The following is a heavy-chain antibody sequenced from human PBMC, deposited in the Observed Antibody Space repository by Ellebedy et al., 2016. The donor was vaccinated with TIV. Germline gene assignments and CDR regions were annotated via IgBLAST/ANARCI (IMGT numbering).Heavy chain of an antibody. CDR1: GFTFSTYG. J-gene: IGHJ4*02. V-gene: IGHV3-33*01. Sequence: GGSLRLSCAASGFTFSTYGIHWVRQAPGKGLEWVAVILYDGSNTYYADSVKGRFTISKDNSRNTVYVQMNSLRAGDTAIYYCARGFYGDGGLDYWGQGTLVTVSS. CDR3: ARGFYGDGGLDY. D-gene: IGHD4-17*01. CDR2: ILYDGSNT.